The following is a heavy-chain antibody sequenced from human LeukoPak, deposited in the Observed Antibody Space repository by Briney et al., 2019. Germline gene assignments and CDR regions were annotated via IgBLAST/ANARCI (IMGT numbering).Heavy chain of an antibody. CDR2: IYPGDSDT. J-gene: IGHJ4*02. V-gene: IGHV5-51*01. Sequence: GESLKISCKGSGYSFTSYWIGWVRQMPGKGLEWMGIIYPGDSDTRYSPSFQGQVTISADESISTAYLQWSSLKASDTAMYYCTTSYYYDSSGSPTTFDYWGQGTLVTVSS. CDR3: TTSYYYDSSGSPTTFDY. CDR1: GYSFTSYW. D-gene: IGHD3-22*01.